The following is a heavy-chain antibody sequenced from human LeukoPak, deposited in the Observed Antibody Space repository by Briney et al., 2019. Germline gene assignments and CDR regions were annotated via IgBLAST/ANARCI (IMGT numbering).Heavy chain of an antibody. J-gene: IGHJ6*02. CDR3: ARESHPLIGYGMDV. CDR1: GFTFSSYA. CDR2: ISYDGSNK. Sequence: GGSLRLSCAASGFTFSSYAMHWVRQAPGKGLEWVAVISYDGSNKYYADSVKGRFTISRDNSKNTLYLQMNSLRAEDTAVYYCARESHPLIGYGMDVWGQGTTVTVSS. V-gene: IGHV3-30*04.